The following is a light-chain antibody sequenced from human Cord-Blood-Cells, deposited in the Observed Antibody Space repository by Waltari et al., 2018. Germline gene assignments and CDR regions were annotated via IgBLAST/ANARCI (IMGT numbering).Light chain of an antibody. Sequence: DIQMTQPPSSLSASVADRVTITCRASQSISSYLNWYQQKPGKAPKLLISAASRFQSGVPSRFSGSGSVTDFTLTISSLQPEDFATYYCQQSYSTPPTFDQGTKVEIK. CDR2: AAS. V-gene: IGKV1-39*01. J-gene: IGKJ1*01. CDR3: QQSYSTPPT. CDR1: QSISSY.